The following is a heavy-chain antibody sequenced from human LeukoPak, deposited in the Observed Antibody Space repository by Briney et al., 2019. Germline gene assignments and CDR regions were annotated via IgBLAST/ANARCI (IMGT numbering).Heavy chain of an antibody. J-gene: IGHJ4*02. D-gene: IGHD2-2*01. CDR2: INDSGSP. CDR1: GGSISSSSYY. V-gene: IGHV4-39*02. CDR3: ARGPHQHWPLGQF. Sequence: SETLSLTCTVSGGSISSSSYYWGWIRQPPGKGLEWIGEINDSGSPIYSPSLRSRLTISVDTSKNQFSVTLTSVTVADTAVYYCARGPHQHWPLGQFWGQGSLVTVSS.